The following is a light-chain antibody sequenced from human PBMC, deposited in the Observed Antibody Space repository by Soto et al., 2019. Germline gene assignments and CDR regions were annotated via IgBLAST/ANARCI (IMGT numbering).Light chain of an antibody. CDR1: SSDVGSYDY. CDR3: SSYAGSNILM. Sequence: QSALTQPPSASGSPGQSVTISCTGSSSDVGSYDYVTWYQQHPGKAPKLMIYDVTKRPSGVPDRFSGSKSGNTASLTVSGLQAEDEADYCCSSYAGSNILMFGGGTKLTVL. J-gene: IGLJ3*02. V-gene: IGLV2-8*01. CDR2: DVT.